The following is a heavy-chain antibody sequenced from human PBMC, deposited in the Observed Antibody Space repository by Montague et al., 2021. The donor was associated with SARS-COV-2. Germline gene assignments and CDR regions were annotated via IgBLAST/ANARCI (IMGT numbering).Heavy chain of an antibody. CDR2: IYTSGST. J-gene: IGHJ5*02. CDR1: GGSISSSSYY. Sequence: TLSLTCTVSGGSISSSSYYWSWIRQPAGKGLEWIGRIYTSGSTYYNPSLKSRVTISVDTSKNQFSLKLSSVTAADTAVYYCARAGEIVGATIISHWFDPWGKGTLVTVSS. CDR3: ARAGEIVGATIISHWFDP. D-gene: IGHD1-26*01. V-gene: IGHV4-61*02.